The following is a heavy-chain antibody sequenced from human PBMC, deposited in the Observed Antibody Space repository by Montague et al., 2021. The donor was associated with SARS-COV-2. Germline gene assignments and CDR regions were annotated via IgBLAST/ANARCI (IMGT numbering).Heavy chain of an antibody. J-gene: IGHJ3*02. CDR2: IYDGGAD. D-gene: IGHD4-23*01. CDR3: VRDHPYGGPRGAYDI. CDR1: GGSITGYY. V-gene: IGHV4-59*01. Sequence: SETRSLTCTVSGGSITGYYWSWLRRSPGKGLEWIAYIYDGGADNXNPSLGSRVTISTDTSKNQLSLKVNSVTAADTAVYYCVRDHPYGGPRGAYDIWGQGTVVTVSS.